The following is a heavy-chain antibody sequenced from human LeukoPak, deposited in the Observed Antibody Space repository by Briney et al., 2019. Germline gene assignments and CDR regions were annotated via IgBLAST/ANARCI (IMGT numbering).Heavy chain of an antibody. J-gene: IGHJ4*02. CDR2: ITWDGGST. CDR3: AKGDYSYGYDEGSIDY. CDR1: GFTFDDYT. Sequence: GGSLRLSCAASGFTFDDYTMHWVRQPPGKGLEWVSLITWDGGSTYYADSVKGRFAISRDNSKNSLYLQMNSLRTEDTAFYYCAKGDYSYGYDEGSIDYWGQGTLVTVSS. V-gene: IGHV3-43*01. D-gene: IGHD5-18*01.